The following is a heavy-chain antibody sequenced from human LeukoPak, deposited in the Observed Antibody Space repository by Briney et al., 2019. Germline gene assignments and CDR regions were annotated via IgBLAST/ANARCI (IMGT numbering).Heavy chain of an antibody. D-gene: IGHD6-19*01. V-gene: IGHV1-2*02. CDR1: GYTFTGYY. Sequence: ASVKVSCKASGYTFTGYYMHWVRQAPGQGLEWMGWINPNSGGTNYAQKFQGRVTMTRDTSISTAYMELSRLRSDDTAVYYCARERSSGWCFDYWGQGTLVTVSS. J-gene: IGHJ4*02. CDR3: ARERSSGWCFDY. CDR2: INPNSGGT.